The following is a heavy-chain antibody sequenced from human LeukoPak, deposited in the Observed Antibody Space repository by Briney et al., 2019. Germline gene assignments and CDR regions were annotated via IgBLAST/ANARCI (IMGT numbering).Heavy chain of an antibody. CDR3: ARGETRLVY. D-gene: IGHD3-16*01. CDR1: GGFISSYN. Sequence: SETLSLTCPVSGGFISSYNWNWIRQPAGKGLGWIGRIYATGSSNYNPSLKSRVTMSVDTSKNQFSLRLSSVTAADTAVYYCARGETRLVYWGQGTLVTVSS. J-gene: IGHJ4*02. CDR2: IYATGSS. V-gene: IGHV4-4*07.